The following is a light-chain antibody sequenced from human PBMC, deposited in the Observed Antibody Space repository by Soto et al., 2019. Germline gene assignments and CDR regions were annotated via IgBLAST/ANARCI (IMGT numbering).Light chain of an antibody. CDR1: LNDIGGYNY. CDR2: DVS. CDR3: SSYTRSDTLI. Sequence: QSALTQPASVSGSPGQSITISCTGTLNDIGGYNYVSWYQQHPGKVPKLLIYDVSNRPTGVSGRFSGSKSGNTASLTIAGLQADDEADYHCSSYTRSDTLIFGGGTKVTVL. J-gene: IGLJ2*01. V-gene: IGLV2-14*03.